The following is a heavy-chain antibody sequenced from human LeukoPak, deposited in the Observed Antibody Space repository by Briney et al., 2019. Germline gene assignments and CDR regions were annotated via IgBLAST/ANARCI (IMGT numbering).Heavy chain of an antibody. CDR2: IYYSGST. V-gene: IGHV4-59*08. CDR3: ARHSRSSSYYNTLDY. J-gene: IGHJ4*02. D-gene: IGHD6-13*01. Sequence: SETLSLTCTVSGGSISSYYWSWTRQPPGKGLEWIGYIYYSGSTNYNPSLKSRVTISVDTSKNQFSLKLSSVTAADTAVYYCARHSRSSSYYNTLDYWGQGTLVTVSS. CDR1: GGSISSYY.